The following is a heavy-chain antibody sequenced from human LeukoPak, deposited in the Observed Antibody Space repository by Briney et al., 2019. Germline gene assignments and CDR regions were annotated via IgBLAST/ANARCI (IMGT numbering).Heavy chain of an antibody. D-gene: IGHD1-26*01. CDR3: AKSGAVAATTGFDP. V-gene: IGHV3-30*02. CDR2: IRYDGSNK. J-gene: IGHJ5*02. CDR1: GFTFSSYG. Sequence: GGSLRLSCAASGFTFSSYGMHWVRQAPGKGLEWVAFIRYDGSNKYYADSVKGRFTTSRDNSKNKLYLQMNSLRAEDTAVYYCAKSGAVAATTGFDPWGQGTLVTVSS.